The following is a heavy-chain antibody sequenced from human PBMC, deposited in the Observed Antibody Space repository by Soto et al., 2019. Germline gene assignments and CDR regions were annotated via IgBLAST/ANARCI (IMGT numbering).Heavy chain of an antibody. D-gene: IGHD4-17*01. Sequence: QLQLRESGSGLVKPSQTLSLTCAVSGGSISSGGYSWSWVRQPPGKGLEWIGYIYHSGSTYYNPSLKSRVTISVDRSKNQFSLKLSSVTAADTAVYYCARDNGDPRLYGMDVWGQGTTVTVSS. V-gene: IGHV4-30-2*01. CDR1: GGSISSGGYS. J-gene: IGHJ6*02. CDR2: IYHSGST. CDR3: ARDNGDPRLYGMDV.